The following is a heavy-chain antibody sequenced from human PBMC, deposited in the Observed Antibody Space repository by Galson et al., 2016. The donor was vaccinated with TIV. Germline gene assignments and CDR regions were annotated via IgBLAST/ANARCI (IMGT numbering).Heavy chain of an antibody. CDR2: IYESGTT. Sequence: ETLSLTCTVSGYSIKSGYFWGWIRQPPGKGLQWLGSIYESGTTYSHPSLKSRLTMSVDTSRNQFSLKLSSVTAADTAVYYCMREGSTVTMHHYFGMDVWGQGTSVTVSS. V-gene: IGHV4-38-2*02. CDR3: MREGSTVTMHHYFGMDV. J-gene: IGHJ6*02. D-gene: IGHD4-17*01. CDR1: GYSIKSGYF.